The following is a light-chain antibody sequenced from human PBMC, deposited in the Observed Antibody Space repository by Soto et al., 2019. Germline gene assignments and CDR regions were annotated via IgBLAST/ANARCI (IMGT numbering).Light chain of an antibody. CDR3: QQYNSWPLT. Sequence: EIVMAQSPYTLSVSPGERATLSCRASQSVGINLAWYQQKPGQAPRILIYGASTMATGVPARFSGSGSGTEFTLTISSLQSEDFAVYYCQQYNSWPLTFGGGTKVEIK. V-gene: IGKV3-15*01. CDR1: QSVGIN. CDR2: GAS. J-gene: IGKJ4*01.